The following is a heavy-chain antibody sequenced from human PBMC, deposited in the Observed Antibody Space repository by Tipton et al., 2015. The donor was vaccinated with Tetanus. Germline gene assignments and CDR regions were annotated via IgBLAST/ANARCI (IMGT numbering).Heavy chain of an antibody. J-gene: IGHJ4*02. CDR2: ISSSGST. CDR1: GGSLRSGDHY. V-gene: IGHV4-61*08. Sequence: TLSLTCSVSGGSLRSGDHYWSWIRQPPGKGLEWLAYISSSGSTNSNYSLKSRITMSRDTSKNQFSLRLGSVTAADTAMYYCAREPAATGTSLFDYWGQGALATVPS. CDR3: AREPAATGTSLFDY. D-gene: IGHD6-13*01.